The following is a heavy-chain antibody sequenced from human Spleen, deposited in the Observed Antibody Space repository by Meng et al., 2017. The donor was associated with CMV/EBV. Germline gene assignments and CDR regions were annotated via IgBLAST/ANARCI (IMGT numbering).Heavy chain of an antibody. CDR3: ASSNGQLELISY. CDR1: GGTFSSYA. V-gene: IGHV1-69*05. Sequence: SVKVSCKASGGTFSSYAISWVRQAPGQGLEWMGGIIPIFGTANYAQKFQGRVTITTDESTSTAYMELSSLRSEDTAVYYCASSNGQLELISYWGQGTLVTVSS. D-gene: IGHD1-7*01. J-gene: IGHJ4*02. CDR2: IIPIFGTA.